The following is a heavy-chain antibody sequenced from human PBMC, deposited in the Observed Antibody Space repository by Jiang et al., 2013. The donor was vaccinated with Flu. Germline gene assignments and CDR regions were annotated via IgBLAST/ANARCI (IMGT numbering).Heavy chain of an antibody. CDR3: GRGSKWAFDI. J-gene: IGHJ3*02. V-gene: IGHV6-1*01. Sequence: QTLSLTCAISGDSVSSDSVGWNWIRQSPSRGLEWLGVTYYRSKWITEYAVSVRSRMTITSDTSKNHFSLQLNSVTPDDTAVYYCGRGSKWAFDIWGQGAMVTVSS. CDR2: TYYRSKWIT. CDR1: GDSVSSDSVG. D-gene: IGHD1-26*01.